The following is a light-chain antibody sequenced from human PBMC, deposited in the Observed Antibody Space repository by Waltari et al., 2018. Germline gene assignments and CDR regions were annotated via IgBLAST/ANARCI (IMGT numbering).Light chain of an antibody. CDR2: AAS. Sequence: LTQSPATLSLSPGERATLSCRASQGISSYLAWYQQKPGKAPKLLIYAASTLQSGVPSRFSGSGSGTEFTLTISSLQPEDFATYYCQQLNSYPVTFGPGTKVDIK. CDR1: QGISSY. V-gene: IGKV1-9*01. J-gene: IGKJ3*01. CDR3: QQLNSYPVT.